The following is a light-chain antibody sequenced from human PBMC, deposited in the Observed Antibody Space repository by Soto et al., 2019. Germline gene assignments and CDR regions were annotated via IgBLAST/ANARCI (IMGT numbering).Light chain of an antibody. CDR2: AAS. Sequence: DIQMTQCPSSLSASVGDRVTITCRASQGISDYLAWYQQKPGKVPKLLIFAASTLQSGVPSRFSGSGSGTEFTLTISSLQPEDVATNYCQEYNSAHPWTFGQGTKV. CDR3: QEYNSAHPWT. CDR1: QGISDY. J-gene: IGKJ1*01. V-gene: IGKV1-27*01.